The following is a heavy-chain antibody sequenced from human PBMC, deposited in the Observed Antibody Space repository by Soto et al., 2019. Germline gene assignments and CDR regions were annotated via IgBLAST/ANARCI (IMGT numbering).Heavy chain of an antibody. CDR2: MSYDGNSK. V-gene: IGHV3-30-3*01. CDR1: GFTFSSYS. J-gene: IGHJ4*02. Sequence: QVQLVESGGCVVQPGRSLRLSCAASGFTFSSYSMHWVRQAPGKGLEWVAAMSYDGNSKYFADSVKGRFTISRDNSKNTLSLQMNSLGAEDSAVYYCARGRTVRDHDDLDLWGQGTLVTVSS. CDR3: ARGRTVRDHDDLDL. D-gene: IGHD2-21*01.